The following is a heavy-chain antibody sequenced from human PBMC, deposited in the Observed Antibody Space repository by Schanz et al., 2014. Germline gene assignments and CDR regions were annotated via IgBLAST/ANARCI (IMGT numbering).Heavy chain of an antibody. D-gene: IGHD3-10*01. CDR3: AKGRFGELSAFDI. J-gene: IGHJ3*02. CDR2: VPFDGSQK. CDR1: GFTFSSYA. Sequence: QVQLVESGGGVVQPGRSLRLSCAASGFTFSSYALHWVRQAPGKGLEWVAFVPFDGSQKFYADSVKGRFTISRDNSKNTLYLQMNSLRAEDTAVDYCAKGRFGELSAFDIWGQGTMVTVSS. V-gene: IGHV3-30*04.